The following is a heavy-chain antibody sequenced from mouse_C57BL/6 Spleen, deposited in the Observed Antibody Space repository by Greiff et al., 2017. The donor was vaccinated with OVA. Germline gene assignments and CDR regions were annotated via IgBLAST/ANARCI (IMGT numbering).Heavy chain of an antibody. CDR2: IDPSDSYN. V-gene: IGHV1-59*01. D-gene: IGHD2-4*01. CDR1: GYTFPSYW. CDR3: ARHDYDRSYWYFDV. Sequence: QVQLQQPGAELVKPGTSVKLSCKASGYTFPSYWMPWVKQRTGQGLEWIGVIDPSDSYNNYNQKFKGKATLTVDTSSSTAYMQLSSLTSEDPAVYYCARHDYDRSYWYFDVWGTGTTVTVSS. J-gene: IGHJ1*03.